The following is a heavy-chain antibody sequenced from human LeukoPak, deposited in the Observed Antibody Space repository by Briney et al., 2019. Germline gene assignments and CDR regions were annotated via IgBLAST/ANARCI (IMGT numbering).Heavy chain of an antibody. Sequence: PGGSLRLSRAASGFSFSDYFMTWIRQAPGKGPEWVSHISGRSGVISYADSVKGRFTISRDNAKNSVYQQMNNLRAEDTAVYYCARDQDWAFDYWGQGVLVTVSS. CDR2: ISGRSGVI. CDR3: ARDQDWAFDY. J-gene: IGHJ4*02. D-gene: IGHD3/OR15-3a*01. V-gene: IGHV3-11*04. CDR1: GFSFSDYF.